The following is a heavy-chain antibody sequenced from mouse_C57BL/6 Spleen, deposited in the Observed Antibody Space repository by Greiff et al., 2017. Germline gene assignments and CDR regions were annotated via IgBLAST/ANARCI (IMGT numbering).Heavy chain of an antibody. CDR2: INPSSGYT. Sequence: VQLQQSGAELARPGASVKMSCKASGYTFTSYTMHWVKQRPGPGLEWIGYINPSSGYTKYNQKFKDKATLTADKSSSTAYMQLSSLTSEDSAVYYCARHYYGSRGDYYAMDYWGQGTSVTVSS. CDR3: ARHYYGSRGDYYAMDY. V-gene: IGHV1-4*01. D-gene: IGHD1-1*01. CDR1: GYTFTSYT. J-gene: IGHJ4*01.